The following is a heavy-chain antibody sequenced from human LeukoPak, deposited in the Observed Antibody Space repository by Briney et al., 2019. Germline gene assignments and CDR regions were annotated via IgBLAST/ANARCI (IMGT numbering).Heavy chain of an antibody. J-gene: IGHJ4*02. Sequence: GGSLRLSCAASGFTFSSYAMRWVRQAPGKGLEWVSAISGSGGSTYYADSVKGRFTISRDNSKNTLYLQMNSLRAEDTAVYYCAKEGRGWYYYDSSGPDYWGQGTLVTVSS. CDR2: ISGSGGST. CDR3: AKEGRGWYYYDSSGPDY. V-gene: IGHV3-23*01. CDR1: GFTFSSYA. D-gene: IGHD3-22*01.